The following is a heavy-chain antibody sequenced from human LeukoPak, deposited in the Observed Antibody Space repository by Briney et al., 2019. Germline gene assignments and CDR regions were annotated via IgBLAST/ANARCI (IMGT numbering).Heavy chain of an antibody. V-gene: IGHV4-34*12. Sequence: KPSETLSLTCAVYGGSFSGYYWSRIRQPPGKGLEWIASIFYSGSTYHNPSLKSRVTISVDTSKSQFSLKLSSVTAADTAVYFCARHPLKAYVSDWFDPWGQGTLVTVSS. J-gene: IGHJ5*02. CDR2: IFYSGST. CDR3: ARHPLKAYVSDWFDP. D-gene: IGHD3-10*02. CDR1: GGSFSGYY.